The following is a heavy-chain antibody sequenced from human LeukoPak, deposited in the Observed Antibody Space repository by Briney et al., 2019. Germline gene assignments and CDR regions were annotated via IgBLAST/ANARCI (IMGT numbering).Heavy chain of an antibody. V-gene: IGHV3-11*01. Sequence: GGSLRLSRAASGFTFSDYYMSWIRQAPGKGLEWVSYISSSGSTIYYADSVKGRFTISRDNAKNSLYLQMNSLRAEDTAVYYCANGCSSTSCYWRFDPWGQGTLVTVSS. J-gene: IGHJ5*02. D-gene: IGHD2-2*01. CDR3: ANGCSSTSCYWRFDP. CDR1: GFTFSDYY. CDR2: ISSSGSTI.